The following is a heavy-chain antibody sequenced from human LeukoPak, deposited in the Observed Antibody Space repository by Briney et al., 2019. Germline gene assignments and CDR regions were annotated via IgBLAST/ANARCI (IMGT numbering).Heavy chain of an antibody. Sequence: GGSLRLSCAASEFTFSSYWMHWVRQAPGKGLVWVSRINSDGSSTSYADSVKGRFTISRDNAKNTLYLQMNSLRAEDTAVYYCARGVEMATPKDYFDYWGQGTLVTGFS. D-gene: IGHD5-24*01. J-gene: IGHJ4*02. CDR1: EFTFSSYW. V-gene: IGHV3-74*01. CDR3: ARGVEMATPKDYFDY. CDR2: INSDGSST.